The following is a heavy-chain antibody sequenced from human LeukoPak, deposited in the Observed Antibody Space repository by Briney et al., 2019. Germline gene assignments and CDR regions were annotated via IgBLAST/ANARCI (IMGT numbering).Heavy chain of an antibody. J-gene: IGHJ4*02. CDR2: ISSSGSNI. V-gene: IGHV3-48*03. CDR3: ARGWISDSFDY. D-gene: IGHD5-12*01. Sequence: GRSLRLSCAASGFNFSSYEMNWVRQAPGKGLEWVSYISSSGSNIYYADSVKGRFTISRDNAKNSLYLQMNSLRAEDTAVYYCARGWISDSFDYWGQGTLVTVSS. CDR1: GFNFSSYE.